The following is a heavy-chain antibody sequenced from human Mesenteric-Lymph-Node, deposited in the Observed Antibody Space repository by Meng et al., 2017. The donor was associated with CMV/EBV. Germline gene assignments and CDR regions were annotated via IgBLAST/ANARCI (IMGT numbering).Heavy chain of an antibody. CDR3: AACGGDCYSGST. CDR1: GGTVSSYA. V-gene: IGHV1-69*04. CDR2: IIPILGIA. D-gene: IGHD2-21*02. J-gene: IGHJ5*02. Sequence: CKASGGTVSSYAISWVRQAPGQGLEWMGRIIPILGIANYAQKFQGRVTITADKSTSTAYMELSSLRSEDTAVYYCAACGGDCYSGSTWGQGTLVTVSS.